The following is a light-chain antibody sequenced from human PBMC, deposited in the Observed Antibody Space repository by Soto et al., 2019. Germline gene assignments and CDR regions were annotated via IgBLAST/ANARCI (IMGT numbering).Light chain of an antibody. V-gene: IGKV1-39*01. Sequence: DLPMTQSPSSLSASVGDRVTITCRASQNIGSYLNWYHQKPGKAPKVLISAASILHSGVPSRFSGSGSGTDFTLTINSLQPEDFATYYCQQSYTKWTFGQGTKLEI. CDR3: QQSYTKWT. J-gene: IGKJ1*01. CDR2: AAS. CDR1: QNIGSY.